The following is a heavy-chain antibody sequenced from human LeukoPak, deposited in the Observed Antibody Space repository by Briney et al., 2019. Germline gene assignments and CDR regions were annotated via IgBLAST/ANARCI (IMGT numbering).Heavy chain of an antibody. Sequence: PGGSLRLSCAASGFXFSSYAIYWVRQAPGKGREYVSAISTNGGSTYYANSVKGRFTISRDNSKNTLYLQMGSLRAEDMAVYYCAGGSSWYRGIDYWGQGTLVTVSS. CDR3: AGGSSWYRGIDY. J-gene: IGHJ4*02. CDR1: GFXFSSYA. V-gene: IGHV3-64*01. CDR2: ISTNGGST. D-gene: IGHD6-13*01.